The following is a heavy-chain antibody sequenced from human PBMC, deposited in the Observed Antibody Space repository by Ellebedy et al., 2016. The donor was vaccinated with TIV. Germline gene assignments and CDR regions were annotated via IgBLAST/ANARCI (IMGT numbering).Heavy chain of an antibody. D-gene: IGHD5-18*01. V-gene: IGHV4-59*01. CDR2: IYYSGSA. Sequence: ESLKISCTVSGASISSYYCSWIRQPPGKGLEWIGYIYYSGSANYNPSLKSRVTISVDTSKNQVSLKLTSVTAADTAVYYCARGPSSGYTYGWGQGTLVTVSS. CDR1: GASISSYY. CDR3: ARGPSSGYTYG. J-gene: IGHJ4*02.